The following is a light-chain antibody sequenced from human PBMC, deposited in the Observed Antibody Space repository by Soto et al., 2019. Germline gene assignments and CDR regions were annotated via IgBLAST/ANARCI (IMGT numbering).Light chain of an antibody. CDR1: NIGHKR. V-gene: IGLV3-21*04. J-gene: IGLJ1*01. Sequence: SYELTQPPSVSVAPEKTATITCGGNNIGHKRVHWYRQKPGQAPVLLISYDSDRPSGIPERFSGSNSGNTATLTISRVEAGDEADYYCQVWHIMTDNYVFGGGTKVTVL. CDR3: QVWHIMTDNYV. CDR2: YDS.